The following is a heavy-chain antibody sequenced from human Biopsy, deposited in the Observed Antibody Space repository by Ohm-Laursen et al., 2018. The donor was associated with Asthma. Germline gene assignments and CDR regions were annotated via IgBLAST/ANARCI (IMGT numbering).Heavy chain of an antibody. CDR1: GFTFSSYG. V-gene: IGHV3-33*01. CDR3: ARKARHGDYDFDY. Sequence: SLRLSCTAAGFTFSSYGMHWVRQAPGKGLEWVAVIWYDGSNKYYADSVKGRFTISRDNSKNTLYLQMNSLRAEDTAVYYCARKARHGDYDFDYWGQGTLVTVSS. CDR2: IWYDGSNK. J-gene: IGHJ4*02. D-gene: IGHD4-17*01.